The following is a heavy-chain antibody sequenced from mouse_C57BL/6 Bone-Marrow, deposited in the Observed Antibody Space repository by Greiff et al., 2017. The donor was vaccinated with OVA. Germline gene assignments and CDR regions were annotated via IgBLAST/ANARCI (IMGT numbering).Heavy chain of an antibody. V-gene: IGHV5-17*01. Sequence: EVMLVESGGGLVKPGGSLKLSCAASGFTFSDYGMHWVRQAPEKGLEWVAYISSGSSTIYYADTVKGRFTISRDNAKNTLFLQMTSLRSEDTAMYYCARGDYDDRYYFDYWGQGTTLTVSS. CDR3: ARGDYDDRYYFDY. CDR2: ISSGSSTI. D-gene: IGHD2-4*01. J-gene: IGHJ2*01. CDR1: GFTFSDYG.